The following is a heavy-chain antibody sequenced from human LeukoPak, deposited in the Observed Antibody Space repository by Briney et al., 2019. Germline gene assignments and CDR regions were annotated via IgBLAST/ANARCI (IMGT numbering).Heavy chain of an antibody. CDR2: IWYDGSKK. CDR1: GFTFSSHG. Sequence: GGSLRLSCAASGFTFSSHGMHCVRQAPGKGLEWVAVIWYDGSKKYHADSVKGRFTISRDNSKNTLYLQMNSLRAKDTAVYYCARDLLGYSYDAYYFDFWGQGTLVTVSS. D-gene: IGHD5-18*01. J-gene: IGHJ4*02. CDR3: ARDLLGYSYDAYYFDF. V-gene: IGHV3-33*01.